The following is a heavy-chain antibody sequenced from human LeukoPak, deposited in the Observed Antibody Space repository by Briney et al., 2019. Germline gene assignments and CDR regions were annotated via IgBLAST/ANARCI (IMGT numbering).Heavy chain of an antibody. CDR1: GFTVSTNY. CDR2: ISTGGTT. J-gene: IGHJ4*02. CDR3: GRGGGNYHDPVYF. V-gene: IGHV3-53*05. Sequence: PGGSLRLSCAASGFTVSTNYMSWVRQVSGEGLEFVSLISTGGTTHYADSVKGRFIISRDNSKNTLYLQMGSLGPDDMAVYFCGRGGGNYHDPVYFWGQGTLVTVSS. D-gene: IGHD1-26*01.